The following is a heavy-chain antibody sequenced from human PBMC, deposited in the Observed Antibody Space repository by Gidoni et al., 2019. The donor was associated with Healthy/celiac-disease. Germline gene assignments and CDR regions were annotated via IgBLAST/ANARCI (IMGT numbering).Heavy chain of an antibody. CDR2: IYSGGST. CDR1: GFTVSSNY. Sequence: EVQLVESGGGLVQPGGSLRLSCAASGFTVSSNYMSWVRQAPGKGLEWVSVIYSGGSTYYADSVKGRFTISRDNSKNTLYLQMNSLRAEDTAVYYCARGGPYSSGRYYFDYWGQGTLVTVSS. V-gene: IGHV3-66*02. D-gene: IGHD6-19*01. CDR3: ARGGPYSSGRYYFDY. J-gene: IGHJ4*02.